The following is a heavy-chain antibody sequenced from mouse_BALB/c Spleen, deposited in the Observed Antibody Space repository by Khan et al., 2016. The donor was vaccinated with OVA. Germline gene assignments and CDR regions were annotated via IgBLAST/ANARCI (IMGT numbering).Heavy chain of an antibody. D-gene: IGHD2-14*01. V-gene: IGHV1-4*01. CDR3: ARRTTGYTTDY. CDR2: INPRSGYT. CDR1: GYTFTSNT. Sequence: VQLQESGAELARPGASVRMSCKASGYTFTSNTMHWVKQRPGQGLEWIGYINPRSGYTNYNQNFKDKATLTADKSSSTAYMQLSSLTSEDSAVYYCARRTTGYTTDYWGQGTSVTVSS. J-gene: IGHJ4*01.